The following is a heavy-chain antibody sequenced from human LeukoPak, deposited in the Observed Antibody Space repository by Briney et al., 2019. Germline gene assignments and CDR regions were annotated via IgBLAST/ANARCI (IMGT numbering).Heavy chain of an antibody. CDR2: ISYDGSAK. Sequence: GRSLSLSCAASGFTFSSYGMHWVRQAPGKGLEWVAVISYDGSAKYYADSVKGRFTISRDNSKNTLYLQMNSLRAEDTAVYYCAKGLIVITSYFQHWGQGTLVTVSS. CDR1: GFTFSSYG. J-gene: IGHJ1*01. D-gene: IGHD3-16*02. V-gene: IGHV3-30*18. CDR3: AKGLIVITSYFQH.